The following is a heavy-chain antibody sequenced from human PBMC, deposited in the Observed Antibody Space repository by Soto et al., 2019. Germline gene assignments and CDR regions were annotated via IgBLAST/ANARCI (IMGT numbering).Heavy chain of an antibody. Sequence: SETLSLTCAVYGGSFNYFWSWIRQPPGKGLEWIGEINHSGNTDYNPSLKSRVTMSVDTSKNQISLNLRSVTAEDTAVYYCARGGVWFGELMGYWRQGNPVTVSS. CDR1: GGSFNYF. J-gene: IGHJ4*02. D-gene: IGHD3-10*01. CDR3: ARGGVWFGELMGY. V-gene: IGHV4-34*01. CDR2: INHSGNT.